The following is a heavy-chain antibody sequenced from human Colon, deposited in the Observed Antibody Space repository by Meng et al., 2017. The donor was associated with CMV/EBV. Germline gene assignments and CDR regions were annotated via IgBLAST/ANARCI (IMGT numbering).Heavy chain of an antibody. CDR3: AHRPYGSGSYFFDY. D-gene: IGHD3-10*01. CDR1: GFSLSTIGMG. J-gene: IGHJ4*02. Sequence: QSTLKEPGPTLVKPPQTLTLTCTFSGFSLSTIGMGVGWIRQPPGKALEWLGVIYWDDDKRYSPSLKSRLTITKDTSKNQVVLTMTNLDPLDTATYYCAHRPYGSGSYFFDYWGQGTLVTVSS. V-gene: IGHV2-5*02. CDR2: IYWDDDK.